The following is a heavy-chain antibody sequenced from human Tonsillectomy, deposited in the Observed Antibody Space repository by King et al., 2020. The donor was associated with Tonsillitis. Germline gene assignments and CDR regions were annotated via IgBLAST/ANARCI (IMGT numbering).Heavy chain of an antibody. CDR1: GFSVSNTRMG. D-gene: IGHD2-15*01. J-gene: IGHJ4*03. CDR3: APMRVVGKRKDLGCLFFLEL. CDR2: ILSNDKK. V-gene: IGHV2-26*01. Sequence: TLKESAPVVVKPTETLTLTCSVSGFSVSNTRMGVSWIRQPPGKALEWPAHILSNDKKWYSTSLKNRLTISKDTFKSQVALTMTNMDPVDTATYYCAPMRVVGKRKDLGCLFFLELWGQGSLVTVPS.